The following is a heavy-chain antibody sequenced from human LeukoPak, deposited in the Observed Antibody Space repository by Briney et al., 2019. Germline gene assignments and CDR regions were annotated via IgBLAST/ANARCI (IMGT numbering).Heavy chain of an antibody. CDR2: IKQDGSEK. Sequence: AGGSLRLSCAASGFTFSSYWMNWVRQAPGRGPEWVAHIKQDGSEKYYLDSVKGRFTISRDNAKNSLYLQMNSLRAEDTAVYYCAREGQGDWLERYYYYGMDVWGQGTTVTVSS. D-gene: IGHD3-9*01. V-gene: IGHV3-7*01. CDR1: GFTFSSYW. CDR3: AREGQGDWLERYYYYGMDV. J-gene: IGHJ6*02.